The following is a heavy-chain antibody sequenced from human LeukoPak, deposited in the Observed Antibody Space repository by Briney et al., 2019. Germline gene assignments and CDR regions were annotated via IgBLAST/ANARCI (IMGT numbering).Heavy chain of an antibody. V-gene: IGHV4-4*07. J-gene: IGHJ6*03. Sequence: SETLSLTCTVSGGSISGSFWNWIRQPAGKGLEWIGRIYSSGSTNYNPSLKSRVTMSVDTSKNQFSLNLNSVTAADTAVYYCARRGTTPLMDVWGKGTTVTVSS. D-gene: IGHD4-11*01. CDR3: ARRGTTPLMDV. CDR1: GGSISGSF. CDR2: IYSSGST.